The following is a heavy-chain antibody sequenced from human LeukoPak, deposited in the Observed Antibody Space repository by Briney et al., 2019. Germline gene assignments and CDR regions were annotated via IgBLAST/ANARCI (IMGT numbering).Heavy chain of an antibody. J-gene: IGHJ3*02. CDR1: GFTFSSYW. D-gene: IGHD3-22*01. CDR3: ARVRTNYYDSRDAFDI. V-gene: IGHV3-74*01. CDR2: INSDGSST. Sequence: GGSLRLSCAASGFTFSSYWMHWVRQAPGKGLVWVSRINSDGSSTSYADPVKGRFTISRDNAKNTLYLQMNSLRAEDTAAYYCARVRTNYYDSRDAFDIWGQGTMVTVSS.